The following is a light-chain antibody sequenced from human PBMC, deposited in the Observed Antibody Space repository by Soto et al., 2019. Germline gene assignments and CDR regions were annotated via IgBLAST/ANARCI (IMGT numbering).Light chain of an antibody. V-gene: IGKV1-6*01. CDR2: AAS. CDR3: LQDYSYPRT. Sequence: AIQMTQSPSSLSASVGDRVTITCRASQGIRNDLGWYQQKPGKAPRLLIYAASTLQIGVPSRFSGSGSGTDFTLTISSLQADDSATYYGLQDYSYPRTFGQGTKVEIK. J-gene: IGKJ1*01. CDR1: QGIRND.